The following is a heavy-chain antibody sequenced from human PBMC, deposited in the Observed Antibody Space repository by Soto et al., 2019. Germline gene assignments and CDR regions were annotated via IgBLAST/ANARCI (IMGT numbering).Heavy chain of an antibody. CDR2: IGSSSNYI. V-gene: IGHV3-21*06. J-gene: IGHJ6*02. D-gene: IGHD2-2*01. Sequence: PGGTLGLSCAGSGVTFTTYSLNWVRQAPGKGLEWVASIGSSSNYIYYADSVKGRFTISRDNAKNSLFLQMNSLRAEDTAVYYCATLTYCSSASCPNYYYVMDVWGQGTTVTFS. CDR1: GVTFTTYS. CDR3: ATLTYCSSASCPNYYYVMDV.